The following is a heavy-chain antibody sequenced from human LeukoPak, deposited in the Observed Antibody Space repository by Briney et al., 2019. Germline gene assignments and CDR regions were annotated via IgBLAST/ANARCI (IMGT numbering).Heavy chain of an antibody. CDR3: AKDEWELPYYFDY. CDR2: ISGSGGST. V-gene: IGHV3-23*01. CDR1: GSTFSSYA. J-gene: IGHJ4*02. Sequence: GGSLRLSCAASGSTFSSYAMSWVRQAPGKGLEWVSAISGSGGSTYYADSVKGRFTISRDNSKNTLYLQMNSLRAEDTAVYYCAKDEWELPYYFDYWGQGTLVTVSS. D-gene: IGHD1-26*01.